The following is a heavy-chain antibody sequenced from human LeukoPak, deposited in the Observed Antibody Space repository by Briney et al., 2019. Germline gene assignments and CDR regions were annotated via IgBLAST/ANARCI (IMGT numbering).Heavy chain of an antibody. V-gene: IGHV3-23*01. CDR1: GFTFSRFA. D-gene: IGHD4-17*01. CDR2: ISGSGSSI. Sequence: PGGSLRLSCAASGFTFSRFAMSWVRQAPGKGLEWVSTISGSGSSINDADSVKGRFTFSRDNSKNTLYLQMNSLRAEDTAVYYCAKDLPDYGDYIEGYWGQGTLVTVSS. CDR3: AKDLPDYGDYIEGY. J-gene: IGHJ4*02.